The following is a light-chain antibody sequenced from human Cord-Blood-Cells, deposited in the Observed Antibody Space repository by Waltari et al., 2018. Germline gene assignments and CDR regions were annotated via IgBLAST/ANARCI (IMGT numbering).Light chain of an antibody. Sequence: QSALTQPASVSGSPGQSITISCTGTSSDVGGYNYVWYQQHPGKAPKLMIYEVSNRPSGVSNRFSGSKSGNTASLTISGLQAEDEADYYCSSYTSSSTVFGTGTKVTV. CDR2: EVS. CDR1: SSDVGGYNY. V-gene: IGLV2-14*01. J-gene: IGLJ1*01. CDR3: SSYTSSSTV.